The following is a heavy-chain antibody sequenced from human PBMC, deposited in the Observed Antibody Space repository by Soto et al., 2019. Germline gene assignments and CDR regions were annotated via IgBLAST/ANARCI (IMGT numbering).Heavy chain of an antibody. D-gene: IGHD3-3*01. J-gene: IGHJ6*02. CDR2: ICYSGTT. CDR3: ARDVGYDFWSGYPHYYGMDV. Sequence: SETLSLTCAVSGGSISSYYCSWIRQPPGKGLEWIGYICYSGTTNYNPSLKSRVTISVDTSKNQFSLKLSSVTAADTAVYYCARDVGYDFWSGYPHYYGMDVWGQGTTVT. V-gene: IGHV4-59*01. CDR1: GGSISSYY.